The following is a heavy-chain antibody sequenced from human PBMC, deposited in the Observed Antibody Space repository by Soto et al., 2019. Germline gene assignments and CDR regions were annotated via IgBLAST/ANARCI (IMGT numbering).Heavy chain of an antibody. Sequence: QITLKESGPTLVKPTQTLTLTCTFSGFSLSTSGVGVGWIRQPPGKALEWLAIIYWDEDRRYSPSLKNRLTITKDTSKHQVVLTMTSMDPVDTATYYCAHRRTYSGNYHWFDPWGQGSLVTVSS. J-gene: IGHJ5*02. CDR1: GFSLSTSGVG. D-gene: IGHD1-26*01. CDR3: AHRRTYSGNYHWFDP. V-gene: IGHV2-5*02. CDR2: IYWDEDR.